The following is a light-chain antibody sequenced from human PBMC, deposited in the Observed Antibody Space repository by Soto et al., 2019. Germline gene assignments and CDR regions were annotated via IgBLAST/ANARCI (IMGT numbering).Light chain of an antibody. V-gene: IGKV1-5*01. CDR3: QQYSTYPHT. J-gene: IGKJ4*01. Sequence: DIQMTQSPSTLSASIGDRVTITCRASHSITTFLAWYQQKPGKAPQILIYDASKLEPGVPSRLSGGGSGTEFTLTISSLQPDDFATYYCQQYSTYPHTVGGGTKVDIK. CDR2: DAS. CDR1: HSITTF.